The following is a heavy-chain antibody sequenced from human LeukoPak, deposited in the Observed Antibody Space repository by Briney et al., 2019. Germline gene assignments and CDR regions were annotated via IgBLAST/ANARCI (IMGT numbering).Heavy chain of an antibody. CDR1: GFTFSSYA. CDR3: ASSLYCSSTSCPFDY. J-gene: IGHJ4*02. Sequence: RGSLRLSCAASGFTFSSYAVHWVRQAPGKGLEWVAVISYDGSNKYYADSVKGRFTISRDNSKNTLYLQMNSLRAEDTAVYYCASSLYCSSTSCPFDYWGQGTLVTVSS. CDR2: ISYDGSNK. V-gene: IGHV3-30-3*01. D-gene: IGHD2-2*01.